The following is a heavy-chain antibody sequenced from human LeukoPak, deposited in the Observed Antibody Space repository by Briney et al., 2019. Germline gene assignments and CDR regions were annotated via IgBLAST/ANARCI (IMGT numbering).Heavy chain of an antibody. CDR1: GFTFSSNS. Sequence: PGGSLRLSCAASGFTFSSNSMTWIRQAPGKGLEWVSYISSSGSTIYYADSVKGRFTISRDNAKNSLYLQVNSLRAEDTAVYYCAADSSRDYFDYWGQGTLVTVSS. CDR3: AADSSRDYFDY. V-gene: IGHV3-48*04. J-gene: IGHJ4*02. CDR2: ISSSGSTI. D-gene: IGHD3-22*01.